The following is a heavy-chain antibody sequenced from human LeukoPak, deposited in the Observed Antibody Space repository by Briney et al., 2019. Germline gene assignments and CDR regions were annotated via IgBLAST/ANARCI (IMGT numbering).Heavy chain of an antibody. D-gene: IGHD5-18*01. Sequence: SVKVSCKASGGTFSSYAISWVRQAPGQGLEWMGGIIPIFGTANYAQKFQGRVTITADESTSTAYMELSSLRSEDTAVYYCARDAGAMVTDDAFDIWGQGTMVTVSS. J-gene: IGHJ3*02. CDR3: ARDAGAMVTDDAFDI. CDR2: IIPIFGTA. CDR1: GGTFSSYA. V-gene: IGHV1-69*13.